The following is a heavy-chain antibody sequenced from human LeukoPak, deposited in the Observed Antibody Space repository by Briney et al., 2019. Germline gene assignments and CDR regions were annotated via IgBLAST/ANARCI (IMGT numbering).Heavy chain of an antibody. J-gene: IGHJ5*02. CDR2: ISSSSSYI. CDR3: ARGDRSGNYYGSGSP. D-gene: IGHD3-10*01. Sequence: PGGSLRLSCAASGFTFSSYSMNWVRQAPGKGLEWVSSISSSSSYIYYADSVKGRFTISRDNAKNSLYLQMNSLRAEDTAVYYCARGDRSGNYYGSGSPWGQGTLLTVSS. V-gene: IGHV3-21*01. CDR1: GFTFSSYS.